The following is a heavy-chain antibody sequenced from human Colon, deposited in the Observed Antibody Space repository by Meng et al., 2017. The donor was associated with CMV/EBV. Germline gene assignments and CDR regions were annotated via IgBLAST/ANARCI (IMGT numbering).Heavy chain of an antibody. V-gene: IGHV1-2*02. CDR1: GYTFTGYY. J-gene: IGHJ4*02. CDR3: ARSIVGATSDY. Sequence: ASVKVSCKASGYTFTGYYMHWVRQAPGQGLEWMGWINPNSDGTNYAQKFQGRVTMTRDTSISTAYMELSRLRSDDTAVYYCARSIVGATSDYWGQGTLVTVSS. D-gene: IGHD1-26*01. CDR2: INPNSDGT.